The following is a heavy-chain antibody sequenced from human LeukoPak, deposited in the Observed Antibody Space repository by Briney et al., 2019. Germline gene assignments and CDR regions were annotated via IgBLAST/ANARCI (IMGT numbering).Heavy chain of an antibody. V-gene: IGHV3-23*01. CDR2: ITGGGGRT. D-gene: IGHD4-23*01. J-gene: IGHJ4*02. CDR1: GFTFSNVA. Sequence: GGSLRLSCAASGFTFSNVAMSWVRQAPGKGLEWVSTITGGGGRTYYADSVRGRFTISRDNSKNTLYLQMNSLRAENTALYYCAKSSSYSVNSPSAYWGQGTLVTVSS. CDR3: AKSSSYSVNSPSAY.